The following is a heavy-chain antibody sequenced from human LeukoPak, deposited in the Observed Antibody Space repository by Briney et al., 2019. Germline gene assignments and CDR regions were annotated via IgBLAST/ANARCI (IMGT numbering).Heavy chain of an antibody. J-gene: IGHJ6*03. V-gene: IGHV1-18*01. Sequence: GASVKVSCKASGYTFTSYGISWVRQAAGQGREGMGWISAYNGNTNYAQKLQGRVTMTTDTSTSTAYMELRSLRSDDTAVYYCARFARHYYGSGSYWNYYYYMDVWGKGTTVTVSS. CDR3: ARFARHYYGSGSYWNYYYYMDV. CDR1: GYTFTSYG. CDR2: ISAYNGNT. D-gene: IGHD3-10*01.